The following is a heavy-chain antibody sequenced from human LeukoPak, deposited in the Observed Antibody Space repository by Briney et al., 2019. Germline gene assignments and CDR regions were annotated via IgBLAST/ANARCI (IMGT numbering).Heavy chain of an antibody. CDR1: GGSISSYY. CDR2: IYTSGST. D-gene: IGHD1-14*01. CDR3: ARQVESVPGYYYYYMDV. J-gene: IGHJ6*03. V-gene: IGHV4-4*07. Sequence: SETLSLTCTVSGGSISSYYWSWIRQPAGKGLEWIGRIYTSGSTNYNPSLKSRVTISVDTSKNQFSLKLSSVTAADTAVYYCARQVESVPGYYYYYMDVWGKGTTVTVSS.